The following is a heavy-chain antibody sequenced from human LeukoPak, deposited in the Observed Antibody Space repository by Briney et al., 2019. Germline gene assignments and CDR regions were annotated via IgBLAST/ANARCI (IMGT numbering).Heavy chain of an antibody. V-gene: IGHV3-23*01. CDR2: ITGSGGST. J-gene: IGHJ4*02. CDR1: GFTFSSYA. Sequence: GGSLRLSCAASGFTFSSYAMSWVRQAPGKGLEWVSAITGSGGSTYYADSVKGRFTISRDNSKNTLYLQMNSLRAEDTAVYYCAKLPVAGSSGYWGQGTLVTVSS. D-gene: IGHD3-22*01. CDR3: AKLPVAGSSGY.